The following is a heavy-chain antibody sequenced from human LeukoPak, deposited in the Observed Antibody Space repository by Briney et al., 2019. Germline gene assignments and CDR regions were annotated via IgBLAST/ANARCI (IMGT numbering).Heavy chain of an antibody. V-gene: IGHV1-8*01. Sequence: ASVKVSCKASGYTFTTYDINWVRQATGQGLGWMGWMNPKSGNTGYAQKFQGRVTMTRNTSISTAYMELSSLRSEDTAVYYCILVAAINGLIDYWGQGTPVTVSS. CDR2: MNPKSGNT. CDR3: ILVAAINGLIDY. J-gene: IGHJ4*02. D-gene: IGHD5-12*01. CDR1: GYTFTTYD.